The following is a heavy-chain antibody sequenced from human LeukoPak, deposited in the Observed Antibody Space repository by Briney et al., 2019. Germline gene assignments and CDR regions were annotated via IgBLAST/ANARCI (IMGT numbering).Heavy chain of an antibody. CDR3: ARGSGSSGYFPFDY. CDR2: INHSGST. CDR1: GGSISSYY. V-gene: IGHV4-34*01. Sequence: SETLSLTCSVSGGSISSYYWSWIRQPPGKGLEWIGEINHSGSTNYNPSLKSRVTISVDTSKNQFSLKLSSVTAADTAVYYCARGSGSSGYFPFDYWGQGTLVTVSS. D-gene: IGHD3-22*01. J-gene: IGHJ4*02.